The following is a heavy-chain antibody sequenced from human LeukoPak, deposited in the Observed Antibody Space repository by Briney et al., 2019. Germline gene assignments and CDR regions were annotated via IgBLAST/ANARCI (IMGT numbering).Heavy chain of an antibody. Sequence: GGSLRLSCAASGFTVGSSYINWVRQAPGRGLEWVSVIYSSGSAFCTDSVKGRFIISRDNSKNTLYLQMNSLRVEDTAVYYCATDSHYDFWTGYSEYWGQGTLVTVSS. CDR1: GFTVGSSY. CDR3: ATDSHYDFWTGYSEY. D-gene: IGHD3/OR15-3a*01. J-gene: IGHJ4*02. V-gene: IGHV3-66*01. CDR2: IYSSGSA.